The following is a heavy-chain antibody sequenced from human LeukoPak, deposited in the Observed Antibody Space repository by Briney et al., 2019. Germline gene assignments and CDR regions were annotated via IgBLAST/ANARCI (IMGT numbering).Heavy chain of an antibody. Sequence: GGSLRLSCAASGFTFSSYSMNWVRQAPGKGLEWVSSISSSSSYIYYADSVKGRFTISRDNAKNSLYLQMNSLRAEDTAVYYCAREGAAAMVTFYYYYGMDVWGQGPTVTVSS. CDR2: ISSSSSYI. CDR1: GFTFSSYS. CDR3: AREGAAAMVTFYYYYGMDV. V-gene: IGHV3-21*01. J-gene: IGHJ6*02. D-gene: IGHD5-18*01.